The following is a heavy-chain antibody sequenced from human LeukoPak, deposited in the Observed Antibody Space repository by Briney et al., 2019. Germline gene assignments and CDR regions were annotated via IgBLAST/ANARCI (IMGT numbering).Heavy chain of an antibody. CDR3: ARGPSYSSSWFGLDY. CDR1: GFTFSNYW. V-gene: IGHV3-74*01. J-gene: IGHJ4*02. CDR2: INSDGSST. Sequence: GGSLRLSYTVSGFTFSNYWMLWVRQAPGKGLVWVSRINSDGSSTIYADSVEGRFTVSRDNAKNTLYLQIDSLRAEDTAVYFCARGPSYSSSWFGLDYWGQGTRVIVSS. D-gene: IGHD6-13*01.